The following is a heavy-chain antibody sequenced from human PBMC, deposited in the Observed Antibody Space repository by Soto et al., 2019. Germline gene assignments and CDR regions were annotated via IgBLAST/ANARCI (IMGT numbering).Heavy chain of an antibody. D-gene: IGHD2-15*01. CDR2: ILSNDEE. Sequence: SGPTLVNPTETLTLPFTVSVFSLGEANMGVSWIRQPPGKALEWLAHILSNDEEVYSTSLENRLTISKDTSKSQVVLTLTDIDPLDTATYYCARIRGYCSGGSCYYYYYAMDVWGQGTTVTVSS. V-gene: IGHV2-26*01. CDR1: VFSLGEANMG. CDR3: ARIRGYCSGGSCYYYYYAMDV. J-gene: IGHJ6*02.